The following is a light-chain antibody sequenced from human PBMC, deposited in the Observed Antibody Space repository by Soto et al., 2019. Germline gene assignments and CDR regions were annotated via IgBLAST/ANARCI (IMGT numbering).Light chain of an antibody. CDR2: GAS. Sequence: IVLTQSPGTLSLSPGERATLSCRASQSVSRSYLAWYQQKPGQAPRLLIYGASSRATGIPDRFSGSGSGTDFTLAISRLEPEDFALYYCQQDDSSLGLTFGGGTNVEIK. CDR1: QSVSRSY. V-gene: IGKV3-20*01. CDR3: QQDDSSLGLT. J-gene: IGKJ4*01.